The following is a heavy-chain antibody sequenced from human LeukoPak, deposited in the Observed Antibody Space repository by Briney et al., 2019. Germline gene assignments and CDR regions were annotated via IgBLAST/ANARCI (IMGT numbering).Heavy chain of an antibody. V-gene: IGHV4-39*01. CDR2: IYYSGST. Sequence: PSETLSLTCTVSGGSISSSSYYWGWIRQPPGKGLEWIGSIYYSGSTYYNPSLKSRVTISVDTSKNQFSLKLSSVTAADTAVYYCARIRDRLFAFDIWGQGTMVTVSS. CDR1: GGSISSSSYY. D-gene: IGHD2-21*01. CDR3: ARIRDRLFAFDI. J-gene: IGHJ3*02.